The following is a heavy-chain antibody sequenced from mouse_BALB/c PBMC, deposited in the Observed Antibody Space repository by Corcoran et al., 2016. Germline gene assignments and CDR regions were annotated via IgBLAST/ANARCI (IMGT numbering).Heavy chain of an antibody. CDR3: ARWDWYFDV. J-gene: IGHJ1*01. Sequence: EVQLQQSGAELVKPGASVKLYCTASGFNIKDTYMHWVKQRPEQGLEWIGRIDPANGNTKYDPKFQGKATITAYTSSNTAYLQLSSLTSDDTAVYYCARWDWYFDVWGAGTTVTVSS. CDR2: IDPANGNT. V-gene: IGHV14-3*02. CDR1: GFNIKDTY.